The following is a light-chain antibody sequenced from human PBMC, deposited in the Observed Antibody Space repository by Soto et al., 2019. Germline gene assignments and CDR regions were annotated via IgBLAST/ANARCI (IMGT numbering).Light chain of an antibody. CDR2: GAS. V-gene: IGKV3-15*01. CDR1: QVVMYD. Sequence: EIVLTQSPAALSVSPGGRATLSCRASQVVMYDLAWYQQKPGQAPRLLVYGASTRATDAPPRFRGSGSGREFSLTISSLQSEDVATYYCQQYRSWPRTFGQGSRVEIK. CDR3: QQYRSWPRT. J-gene: IGKJ1*01.